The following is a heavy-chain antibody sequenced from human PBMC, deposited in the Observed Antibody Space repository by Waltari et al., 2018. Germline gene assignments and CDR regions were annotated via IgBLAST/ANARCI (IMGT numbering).Heavy chain of an antibody. CDR2: IFHTGST. CDR3: ARSAVDDFSPGDDAFDI. D-gene: IGHD3-3*01. J-gene: IGHJ3*02. CDR1: GASITTYY. Sequence: QVQLRESGPGLVRPSETLSLTCTVYGASITTYYWSWIRQSPGKGLEWIGYIFHTGSTKYNPSLESRVTMSVDTSKNQFSLKLSSVTAADTAVYYCARSAVDDFSPGDDAFDIWGQGTMVTVSS. V-gene: IGHV4-59*12.